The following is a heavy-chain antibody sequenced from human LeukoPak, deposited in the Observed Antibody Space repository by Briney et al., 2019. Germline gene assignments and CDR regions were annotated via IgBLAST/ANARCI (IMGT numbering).Heavy chain of an antibody. CDR1: GYTFTSYG. CDR2: ISAYNGNT. V-gene: IGHV1-18*01. J-gene: IGHJ4*02. Sequence: GASVKVSCKASGYTFTSYGISWVRQAPGQGLEWMGWISAYNGNTNYAQNLQGRVTMTTDASASTVYMELSSLRSDDTAIYYCARVSYRSSSSDFDYWGQGTLVTVSS. D-gene: IGHD6-6*01. CDR3: ARVSYRSSSSDFDY.